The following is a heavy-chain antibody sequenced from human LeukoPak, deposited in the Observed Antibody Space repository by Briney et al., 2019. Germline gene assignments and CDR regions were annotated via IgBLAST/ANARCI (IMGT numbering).Heavy chain of an antibody. V-gene: IGHV3-33*01. CDR1: GFTFSSYG. Sequence: GRSLGLSCAASGFTFSSYGMHWVRQAPGKGLEWVAVIWYDGSNKYYADSVKGRFTISRDNSKNTLYLQMNSLRAEDTAVYYCARVGPGKDAFDIWGQGTMVTVSS. CDR3: ARVGPGKDAFDI. J-gene: IGHJ3*02. CDR2: IWYDGSNK.